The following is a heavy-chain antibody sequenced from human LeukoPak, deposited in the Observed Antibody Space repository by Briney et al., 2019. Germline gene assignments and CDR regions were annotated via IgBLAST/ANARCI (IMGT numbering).Heavy chain of an antibody. J-gene: IGHJ2*01. D-gene: IGHD4/OR15-4a*01. CDR2: ISSSSKTL. CDR3: ARVLAYGANWNFDL. V-gene: IGHV3-48*02. Sequence: PGACLRLSCAASGFIFSDYSVIWVRQDPGKDLEWVSYISSSSKTLDYADSVKGRFTISRDNGKNSLYLQVNSLRDEDTAMYYCARVLAYGANWNFDLWGRGTLVTVSS. CDR1: GFIFSDYS.